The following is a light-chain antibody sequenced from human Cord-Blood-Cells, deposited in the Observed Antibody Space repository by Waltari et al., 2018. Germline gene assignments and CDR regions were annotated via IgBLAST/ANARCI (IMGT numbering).Light chain of an antibody. CDR2: AAS. CDR1: QSISSH. Sequence: DIQMTQSPSSLSASVGDRVTITCRASQSISSHLNWYQQKPGKAPKLLIYAASSLQSGVPSRFSGSVSGTDFTLTISSLQPEDFATYYCQQSYSTPYSFGQATKLEIK. CDR3: QQSYSTPYS. J-gene: IGKJ2*03. V-gene: IGKV1-39*01.